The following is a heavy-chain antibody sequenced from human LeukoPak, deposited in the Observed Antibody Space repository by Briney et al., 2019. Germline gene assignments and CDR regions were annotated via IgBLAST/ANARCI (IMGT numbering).Heavy chain of an antibody. CDR2: IYYSGST. D-gene: IGHD1-26*01. Sequence: SETLSLTCTVSGGSISSYYWSWIRQPPGKGLEWIGYIYYSGSTNYNPSLKSRVTISVDTSKNQFSLKLSSVTAADTAVYYCARRRGSSSNWFDPWGQGTLVTVSP. V-gene: IGHV4-59*08. CDR1: GGSISSYY. J-gene: IGHJ5*02. CDR3: ARRRGSSSNWFDP.